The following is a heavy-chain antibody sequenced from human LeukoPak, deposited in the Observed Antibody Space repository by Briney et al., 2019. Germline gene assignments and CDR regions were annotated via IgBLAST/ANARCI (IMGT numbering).Heavy chain of an antibody. CDR1: GYTFTSYG. V-gene: IGHV1-18*01. CDR2: ISAYNGNT. J-gene: IGHJ4*02. Sequence: ASVKVSCKASGYTFTSYGISWVRQAPGQGLEWMGWISAYNGNTNYAQKLQGRVTMTTDTSTSTAYMELRSLRSDDTAVYYCARDFVYGSGSYYFDYWGQGTLVTVSS. D-gene: IGHD3-10*01. CDR3: ARDFVYGSGSYYFDY.